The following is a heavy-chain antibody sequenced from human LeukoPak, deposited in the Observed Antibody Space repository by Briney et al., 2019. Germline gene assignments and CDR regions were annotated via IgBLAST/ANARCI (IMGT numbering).Heavy chain of an antibody. V-gene: IGHV3-30-3*01. Sequence: GGSLRLSCAASGFTFSSYAMHWVRQAPGKGLEWVAVISYDGSNKYYADSVKGRFTISRDNSKNTLYLQMNSLRAEDTAVYYCARDQSGYDKGEFDYWGQGTLVTVSS. J-gene: IGHJ4*02. D-gene: IGHD5-12*01. CDR1: GFTFSSYA. CDR2: ISYDGSNK. CDR3: ARDQSGYDKGEFDY.